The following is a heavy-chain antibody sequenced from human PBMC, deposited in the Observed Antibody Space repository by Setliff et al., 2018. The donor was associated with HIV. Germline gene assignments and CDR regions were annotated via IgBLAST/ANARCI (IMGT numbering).Heavy chain of an antibody. Sequence: SETLSLTCAVYGGSFSGYYWSWIRQPPGKGLEWIGEINHSGSTNYNPSLKSRVTISVDTSKNQFSLKLSSVTAADTAVYYCARVVRYCSGGSCYLYYYYYYMDVWGKGTTVTVSS. CDR2: INHSGST. D-gene: IGHD2-15*01. CDR1: GGSFSGYY. V-gene: IGHV4-34*01. J-gene: IGHJ6*03. CDR3: ARVVRYCSGGSCYLYYYYYYMDV.